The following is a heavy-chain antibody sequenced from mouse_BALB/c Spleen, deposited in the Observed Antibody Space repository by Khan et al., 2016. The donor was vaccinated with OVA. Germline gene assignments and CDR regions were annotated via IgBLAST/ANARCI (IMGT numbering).Heavy chain of an antibody. CDR3: VRQLSDAMDY. CDR1: GFDFSRYW. V-gene: IGHV4-1*02. Sequence: EVQLQESGGGLVQPGGSLKLSCAASGFDFSRYWMSWVRQAPGKGLEWIGEINPDSSTINYTPSLKDKFVISRDNAKNTLYLQMIKERSDDTALYNCVRQLSDAMDYWGQGTSVTVSS. CDR2: INPDSSTI. J-gene: IGHJ4*01. D-gene: IGHD1-3*01.